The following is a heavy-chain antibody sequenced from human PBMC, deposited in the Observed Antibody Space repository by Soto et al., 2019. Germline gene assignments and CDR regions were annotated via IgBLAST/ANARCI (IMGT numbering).Heavy chain of an antibody. D-gene: IGHD5-18*01. CDR2: INSYSGST. V-gene: IGHV1-18*01. CDR1: RFTLTNYG. Sequence: QVQLVQSGAEVKKPGASVMFSCKASRFTLTNYGIGWVRQAPGQGLEWMGWINSYSGSTNYAQKLQGRVTMTRDTFTSTAYMELRSLRSDDTAVYYCASRSGQLPYYFDYWGQGTLVTVSS. CDR3: ASRSGQLPYYFDY. J-gene: IGHJ4*02.